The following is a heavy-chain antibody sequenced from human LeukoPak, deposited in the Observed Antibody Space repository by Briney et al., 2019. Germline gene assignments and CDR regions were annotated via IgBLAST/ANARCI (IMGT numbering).Heavy chain of an antibody. CDR2: IYYSGST. CDR1: GGSISSGGYC. CDR3: ARTYVGVVDV. Sequence: PSETLSLTCTVSGGSISSGGYCWSWIRQHPGKGLEWIGYIYYSGSTYYNPSLKSRVTISVDTSKNQFSLKLSSVTAADTAVYYCARTYVGVVDVWGQGTTVTVSS. D-gene: IGHD3-16*01. V-gene: IGHV4-31*03. J-gene: IGHJ6*02.